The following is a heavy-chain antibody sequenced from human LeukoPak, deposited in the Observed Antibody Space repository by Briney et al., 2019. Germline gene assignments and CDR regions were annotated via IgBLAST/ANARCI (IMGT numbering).Heavy chain of an antibody. D-gene: IGHD1-1*01. J-gene: IGHJ4*02. CDR2: IYHSGST. CDR1: GGSISSSNW. Sequence: PSGTLSLTCAVSGGSISSSNWWSWVRQPPGKGLEWIGEIYHSGSTNYNPSLKSRVTVSVDKSKNQFSLKLSSVTAADTAVYYCARDKRQASGRGLDYWGQGTLVTVSS. V-gene: IGHV4-4*02. CDR3: ARDKRQASGRGLDY.